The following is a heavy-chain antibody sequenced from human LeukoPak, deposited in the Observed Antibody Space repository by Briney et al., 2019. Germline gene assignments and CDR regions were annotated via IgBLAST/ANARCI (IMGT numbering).Heavy chain of an antibody. CDR1: GGSFSGYY. CDR3: AIRLLWFGELSPNYGMDV. V-gene: IGHV4-34*01. D-gene: IGHD3-10*01. J-gene: IGHJ6*02. CDR2: INHSGST. Sequence: KPSETLSLTCAVYGGSFSGYYWSWIRQPPGKGLEWIGEINHSGSTNYNPSLKSRVTISVDTSKNQFSLKLSSVTAADTAVYYCAIRLLWFGELSPNYGMDVWGQGTTVTVSS.